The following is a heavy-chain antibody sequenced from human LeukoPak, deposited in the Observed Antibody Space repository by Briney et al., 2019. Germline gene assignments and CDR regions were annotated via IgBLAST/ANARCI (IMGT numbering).Heavy chain of an antibody. J-gene: IGHJ4*02. CDR3: ARLILTDYYCFDY. CDR2: IYPHNDNT. CDR1: GYTFTGYY. D-gene: IGHD3-9*01. V-gene: IGHV1/OR15-2*02. Sequence: ASVKVSCKASGYTFTGYYMHWVRQAPGQGLEWMGMIYPHNDNTNYAQNFQGRVTMTTDTSTSTAHMELRSLRSDDTAVYYCARLILTDYYCFDYWGQGSLVTVSS.